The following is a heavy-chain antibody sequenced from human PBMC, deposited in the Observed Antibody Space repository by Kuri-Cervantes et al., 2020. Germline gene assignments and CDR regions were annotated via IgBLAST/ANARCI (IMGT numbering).Heavy chain of an antibody. CDR3: ASRSGSLPTMKYGMDV. V-gene: IGHV3-48*01. CDR2: ISSSSSTI. J-gene: IGHJ6*02. Sequence: LSLTCAASGFTFSSYSMNWVRQAPGKGLEWVSYISSSSSTIYYADSVKGRFTISRDNSKNTLYLQMNSLRAEDTAVYYCASRSGSLPTMKYGMDVWGQGTTVTVSS. D-gene: IGHD6-25*01. CDR1: GFTFSSYS.